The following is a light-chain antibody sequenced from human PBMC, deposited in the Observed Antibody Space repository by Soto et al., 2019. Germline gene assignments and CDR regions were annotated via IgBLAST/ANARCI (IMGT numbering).Light chain of an antibody. V-gene: IGKV3-20*01. CDR3: QQYGSSTWT. CDR2: GAS. J-gene: IGKJ1*01. Sequence: IVLTQSPATLSVSPGERATLSCRASQSVSSYLAWYQQKPGQAPRLLIYGASSRATGIPDRFSGSGSGTDFTLTISRLEPEDFAVYYCQQYGSSTWTFGQGTKVHIK. CDR1: QSVSSY.